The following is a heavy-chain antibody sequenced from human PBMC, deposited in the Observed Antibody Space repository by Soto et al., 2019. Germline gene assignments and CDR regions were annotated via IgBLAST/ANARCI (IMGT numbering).Heavy chain of an antibody. CDR1: GFTFSSYW. J-gene: IGHJ4*02. V-gene: IGHV3-74*01. Sequence: VSLRLSCAASGFTFSSYWMHWVRQAPGKGLVWVSRINSDGSSTRYADSVKGRFTISRDNAKNTLYLQMNSLRAEDTAVYFCAKGYSGYDYAYWVQGSLVTVSS. D-gene: IGHD5-12*01. CDR3: AKGYSGYDYAY. CDR2: INSDGSST.